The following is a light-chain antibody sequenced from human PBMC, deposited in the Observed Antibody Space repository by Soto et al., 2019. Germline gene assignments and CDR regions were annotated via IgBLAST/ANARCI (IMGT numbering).Light chain of an antibody. J-gene: IGKJ4*01. CDR3: QQYNNWPPLT. Sequence: EIVMTQSPATLSVSPGDRVTLSCRASQTIDNNLAWYQQRPGQPPRLLIYGASTRANGIPVRFSGSGSGTEFTRTISSLQSEDFAVYCCQQYNNWPPLTFGGGTKVEIK. CDR1: QTIDNN. CDR2: GAS. V-gene: IGKV3D-15*01.